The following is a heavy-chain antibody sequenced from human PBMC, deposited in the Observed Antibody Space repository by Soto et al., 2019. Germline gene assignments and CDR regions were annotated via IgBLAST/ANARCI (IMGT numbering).Heavy chain of an antibody. D-gene: IGHD5-12*01. CDR1: GGSITSYY. CDR3: ARHFGQEMATISIFDY. CDR2: IYYSGST. J-gene: IGHJ4*02. V-gene: IGHV4-59*08. Sequence: SETLSLTCTVSGGSITSYYWSWIRQPPGKGLEWIGYIYYSGSTNYNPSLKSRVTISVDTSKNQFSLKLSSVTAADTAVYYCARHFGQEMATISIFDYWGQRTLVTGSS.